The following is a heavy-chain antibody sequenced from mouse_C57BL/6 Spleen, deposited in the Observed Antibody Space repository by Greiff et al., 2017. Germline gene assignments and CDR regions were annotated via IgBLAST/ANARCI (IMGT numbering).Heavy chain of an antibody. CDR3: ARAPLGRHYFDY. V-gene: IGHV3-6*01. Sequence: EVQLQQSGPGLVKPSQSLSLTCSVTGYSITSGYYWNWIRQFPGNKLEWMGYISYDGSNNYNPSLKNRISITRDTSKNQFFLKLNSVTTEDTATYYCARAPLGRHYFDYWGQGTTLTVSS. J-gene: IGHJ2*01. CDR2: ISYDGSN. CDR1: GYSITSGYY. D-gene: IGHD4-1*01.